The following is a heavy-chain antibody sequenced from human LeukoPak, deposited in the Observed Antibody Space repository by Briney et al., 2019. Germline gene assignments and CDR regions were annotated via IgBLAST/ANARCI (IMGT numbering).Heavy chain of an antibody. V-gene: IGHV4-61*02. CDR1: GGSISSGSYY. CDR3: ARVITIFGVVTSAYYMDV. CDR2: IYTSGST. J-gene: IGHJ6*03. D-gene: IGHD3-3*01. Sequence: SQTLSLTCTVSGGSISSGSYYWSWIRQPAGKGLEWIGRIYTSGSTNYNPSLKSRVTISVDTSKNQFSLKLSSVTAADTAVYYCARVITIFGVVTSAYYMDVWGKGTTVTVSS.